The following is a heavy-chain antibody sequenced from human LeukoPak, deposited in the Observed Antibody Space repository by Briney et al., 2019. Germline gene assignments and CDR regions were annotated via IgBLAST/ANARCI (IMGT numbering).Heavy chain of an antibody. D-gene: IGHD2-15*01. J-gene: IGHJ3*02. V-gene: IGHV4-34*01. CDR2: ISYSGNT. Sequence: SETLSLTCAVYGGSFSGYYWSWIRQPPGKGLEWIGTISYSGNTDYNPSLRSRVTISVGTSNNQFSLRLGSVTAADTAVYHCARHCCSGPAKRVFDIWGQGTMVTVSS. CDR1: GGSFSGYY. CDR3: ARHCCSGPAKRVFDI.